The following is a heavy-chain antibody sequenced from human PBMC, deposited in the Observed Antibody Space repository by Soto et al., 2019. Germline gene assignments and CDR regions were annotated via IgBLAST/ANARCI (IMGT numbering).Heavy chain of an antibody. D-gene: IGHD1-26*01. Sequence: QVQLVESGGGLVKPGGSLRLSCAASGFTFSDYYMSWIRQAPGKGLEWVSYISSSGSTIYYADSVKGRFTISRDNAKNALYRQMNSQRAEDAAVYYCARGPRELNRGPGLVDYWGQGTLVTVSS. V-gene: IGHV3-11*01. CDR3: ARGPRELNRGPGLVDY. J-gene: IGHJ4*02. CDR1: GFTFSDYY. CDR2: ISSSGSTI.